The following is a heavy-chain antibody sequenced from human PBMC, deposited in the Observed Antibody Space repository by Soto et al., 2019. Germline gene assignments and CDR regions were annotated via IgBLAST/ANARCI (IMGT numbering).Heavy chain of an antibody. V-gene: IGHV4-61*01. J-gene: IGHJ5*02. CDR3: ARGTRIAVARRGGWFDP. D-gene: IGHD6-19*01. CDR1: GGSVSSGSYY. CDR2: IYYSGST. Sequence: SETLSLTCTVSGGSVSSGSYYWSWIRQPPGKGLEWIGYIYYSGSTNYNPSLKSRVTISVDTSKNQFSLKLSSVTAADTAAYYCARGTRIAVARRGGWFDPWGQGTLVTVSS.